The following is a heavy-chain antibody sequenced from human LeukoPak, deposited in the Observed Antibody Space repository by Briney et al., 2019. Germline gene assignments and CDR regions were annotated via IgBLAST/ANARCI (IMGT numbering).Heavy chain of an antibody. D-gene: IGHD4-17*01. Sequence: GGSLRLSCAASGFTFSTYEINWVRQAPGKGLEWLSHISTSGSSIHYADSVKGRFTISRDNAKNSLYLQMNSLRVEDTAVYYCARDATAELGTVYMDVWGKGTTVTISS. CDR2: ISTSGSSI. V-gene: IGHV3-48*03. CDR3: ARDATAELGTVYMDV. J-gene: IGHJ6*03. CDR1: GFTFSTYE.